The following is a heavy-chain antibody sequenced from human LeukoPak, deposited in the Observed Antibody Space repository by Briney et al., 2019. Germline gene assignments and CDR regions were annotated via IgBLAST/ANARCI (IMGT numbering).Heavy chain of an antibody. CDR1: GFTFSAYS. CDR2: LSLSSDII. Sequence: PGGSLRLSCAASGFTFSAYSMNWVRQAPGKGLEWISYLSLSSDIIYYADSVKGRFTISGDKSKNSLYLQMNSLRDEDTAVYYCARDGGRHFAEYGSWMDSWGQGTLVTVSS. D-gene: IGHD4-17*01. V-gene: IGHV3-48*02. J-gene: IGHJ5*01. CDR3: ARDGGRHFAEYGSWMDS.